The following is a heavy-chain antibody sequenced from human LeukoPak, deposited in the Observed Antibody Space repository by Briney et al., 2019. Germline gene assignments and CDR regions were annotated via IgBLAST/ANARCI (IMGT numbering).Heavy chain of an antibody. Sequence: PSETLSLTCTVSGGSISSYYWSWTRQPPGEGLEWIGYIYYSGSTNYNPSLKSRVTISVDTSKNQFSLKLSSVTAADTAVYYCARDLGYGHGYFDYWGQGTLVTVSS. D-gene: IGHD3-22*01. CDR2: IYYSGST. V-gene: IGHV4-59*01. CDR1: GGSISSYY. J-gene: IGHJ4*02. CDR3: ARDLGYGHGYFDY.